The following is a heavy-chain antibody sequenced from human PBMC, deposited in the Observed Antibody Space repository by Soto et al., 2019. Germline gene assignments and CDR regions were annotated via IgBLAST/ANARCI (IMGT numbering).Heavy chain of an antibody. CDR2: IDPRDSYT. J-gene: IGHJ6*02. CDR1: GSSFSSRW. V-gene: IGHV5-10-1*01. Sequence: GESLKISCKGSGSSFSSRWISWVRQMPGKGLEWMGRIDPRDSYTSYSPSFQGHVTISVDKSINTVYLRWSRLKASDSAKYYCPGPGAGLIAITAYNGMDVWGQGTTVTVSS. D-gene: IGHD3-16*01. CDR3: PGPGAGLIAITAYNGMDV.